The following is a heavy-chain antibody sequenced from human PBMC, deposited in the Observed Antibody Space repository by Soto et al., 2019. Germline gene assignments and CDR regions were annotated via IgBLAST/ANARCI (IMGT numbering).Heavy chain of an antibody. D-gene: IGHD3-22*01. V-gene: IGHV4-59*01. Sequence: SETLSLTCTVSGGSISSYYWSWIRQPPGKGLEWIGYIYYSGSTNYNPSLKSRVTISVDTSKNQFSLKLSSVTAADTAVYYCARALDDSSGYAPRRYFDYWGQGTLVTVSS. CDR3: ARALDDSSGYAPRRYFDY. J-gene: IGHJ4*02. CDR1: GGSISSYY. CDR2: IYYSGST.